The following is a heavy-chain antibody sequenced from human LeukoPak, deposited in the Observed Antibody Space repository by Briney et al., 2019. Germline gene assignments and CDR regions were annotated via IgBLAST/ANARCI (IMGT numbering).Heavy chain of an antibody. CDR2: IYYSGST. CDR1: GGSISSYY. Sequence: SETLSLTCTVSGGSISSYYWSWIRQPPGKGLEWIGYIYYSGSTNYNPSLKSRVTISVDTSKNQFSLKLSSVTAADTAVYYCARRDWLLYTLDYWGQGTLVTVSS. J-gene: IGHJ4*02. D-gene: IGHD3-9*01. V-gene: IGHV4-59*08. CDR3: ARRDWLLYTLDY.